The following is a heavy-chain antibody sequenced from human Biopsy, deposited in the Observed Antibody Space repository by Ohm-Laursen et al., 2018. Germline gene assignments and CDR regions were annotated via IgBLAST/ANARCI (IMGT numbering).Heavy chain of an antibody. J-gene: IGHJ6*02. V-gene: IGHV3-9*01. CDR3: TKVLIPAGTDV. CDR2: ISWDSGRI. CDR1: GFTVNDHA. Sequence: LSLTCAASGFTVNDHAMHWVRQPPGKGLEWVSGISWDSGRIGYADSVKGRFTVSRDNAKKSLYLEINSLRPEDTAFYYCTKVLIPAGTDVWGQGTTVTVSS. D-gene: IGHD3-9*01.